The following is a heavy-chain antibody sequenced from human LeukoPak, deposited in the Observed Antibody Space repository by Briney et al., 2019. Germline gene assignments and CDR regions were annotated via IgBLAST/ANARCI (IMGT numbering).Heavy chain of an antibody. D-gene: IGHD3-10*01. CDR1: GFTFSSYA. CDR2: ISGSGGST. V-gene: IGHV3-23*01. Sequence: WGVLRLSCAASGFTFSSYAMSWVRQAPGKGLEWVSAISGSGGSTYYADSVKGRFTISRDNSKNTLYLQMNSLRAEDTAVYYCAKNYYGSGSYPYFDYWGQGTLVTVSS. J-gene: IGHJ4*02. CDR3: AKNYYGSGSYPYFDY.